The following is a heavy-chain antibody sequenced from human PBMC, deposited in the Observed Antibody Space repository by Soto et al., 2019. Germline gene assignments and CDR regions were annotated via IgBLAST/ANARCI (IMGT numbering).Heavy chain of an antibody. J-gene: IGHJ2*01. V-gene: IGHV1-69*14. Sequence: QVQLVQSGAEVKKPGSSVKVSFKTSGGTFSNYAINWVRQAPGQGLEWMGGIIPIFGTANYAQKFQGRITITADKSTNTAYMQLRNLRSDDTAVYYCASSPPPTVTMDSRFFDLWGRGTLVTVSS. D-gene: IGHD4-17*01. CDR2: IIPIFGTA. CDR3: ASSPPPTVTMDSRFFDL. CDR1: GGTFSNYA.